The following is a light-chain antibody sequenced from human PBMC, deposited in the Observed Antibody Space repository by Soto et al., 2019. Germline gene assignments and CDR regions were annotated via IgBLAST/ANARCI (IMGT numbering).Light chain of an antibody. Sequence: DIPMTQSPISLSGSVGDRVTITCRASQDIGSDLGWYQQKPGNAPQRLLYAASNLQSGVPSRFSGRGSGTDFTLTISNLQPEDFATYYCLQHSRYPYTFGQGTKLEIK. CDR3: LQHSRYPYT. V-gene: IGKV1-17*02. CDR2: AAS. J-gene: IGKJ2*01. CDR1: QDIGSD.